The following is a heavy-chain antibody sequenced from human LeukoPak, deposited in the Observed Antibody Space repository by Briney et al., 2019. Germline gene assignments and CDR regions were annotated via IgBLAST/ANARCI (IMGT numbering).Heavy chain of an antibody. CDR3: ARHRRGVHTYYDILTGYSTHDY. Sequence: SETLSLTCAVSGYSISSGYYWGWIRPPPGKGLEWIGSIYLSGSTYYNPSLKSRVTISVDTSKNQFSLKLSSVTAADTAVYYCARHRRGVHTYYDILTGYSTHDYWGQGTLVTVSS. CDR1: GYSISSGYY. D-gene: IGHD3-9*01. CDR2: IYLSGST. V-gene: IGHV4-38-2*01. J-gene: IGHJ4*02.